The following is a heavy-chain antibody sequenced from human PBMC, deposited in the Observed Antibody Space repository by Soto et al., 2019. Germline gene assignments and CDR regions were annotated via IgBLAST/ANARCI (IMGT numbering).Heavy chain of an antibody. CDR2: IYHSGST. J-gene: IGHJ3*02. D-gene: IGHD4-17*01. CDR1: GGSISSSNW. V-gene: IGHV4-4*02. Sequence: QVQLQESGPGLVKPSGTLSLTCAVSGGSISSSNWWSWVRQPPGKGLEWIGEIYHSGSTNYNPSLKSRVTISVDKAKNQFSLKLSSVTAADTAVYYCARANDYGGKGAEKEVDAFDIWGQGTMVTVSP. CDR3: ARANDYGGKGAEKEVDAFDI.